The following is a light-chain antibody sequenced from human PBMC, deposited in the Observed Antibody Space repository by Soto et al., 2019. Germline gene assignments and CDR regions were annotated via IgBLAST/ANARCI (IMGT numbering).Light chain of an antibody. V-gene: IGKV3-20*01. CDR2: YAS. Sequence: EIVLTQSPGTLSLCPGERATVSCRAIQSVSSSYLAWYQQKPGQAPRLLIYYASGRATGIPDRFSGSGSGTGFTLTIGRLEPEDSAVYYCQQYGGSPSITFGQGTRLE. CDR3: QQYGGSPSIT. J-gene: IGKJ5*01. CDR1: QSVSSSY.